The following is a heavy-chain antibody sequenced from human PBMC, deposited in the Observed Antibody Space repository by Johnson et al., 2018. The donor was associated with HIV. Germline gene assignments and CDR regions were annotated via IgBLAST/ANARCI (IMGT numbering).Heavy chain of an antibody. CDR1: GFTFGDYA. J-gene: IGHJ3*02. Sequence: VQLVESGGGLVQPGRSLRLSCTASGFTFGDYAMSWVRQAPGKGLEWVGHIKSKTDGGTTDYAEPVKGRFTISRDDSKTTLFLQMNSLKIEDTAVYYCTTDLGVVGGFDIWGQGTMVTVSS. CDR3: TTDLGVVGGFDI. V-gene: IGHV3-15*01. CDR2: IKSKTDGGTT. D-gene: IGHD4-23*01.